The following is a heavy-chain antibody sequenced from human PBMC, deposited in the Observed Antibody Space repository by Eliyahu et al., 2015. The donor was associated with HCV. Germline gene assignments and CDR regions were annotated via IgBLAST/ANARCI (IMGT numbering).Heavy chain of an antibody. J-gene: IGHJ5*02. D-gene: IGHD4-17*01. CDR3: ARVTYGDYRSFXP. CDR2: INPXSGIT. V-gene: IGHV1-46*01. CDR1: GYXFTSNY. Sequence: QVQLVQSGAEVKKPGXSVKISCKASGYXFTSNYMHWVRQAPGQGLXWMGIINPXSGITTYTQKXQGRVTMTRDTXTSTVYMELXTLTFEDTAVYYCARVTYGDYRSFXPWGQGTLVTVSS.